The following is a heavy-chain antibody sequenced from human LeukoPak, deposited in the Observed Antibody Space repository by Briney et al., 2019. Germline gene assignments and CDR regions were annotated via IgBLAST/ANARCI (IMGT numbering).Heavy chain of an antibody. V-gene: IGHV3-23*01. D-gene: IGHD3-3*01. CDR3: AKEAGSGYYLYYFDY. CDR2: ISGSGGST. Sequence: GGSLRLSCAASGFTVSSNYMNWVRQAPGKGLEWVSAISGSGGSTYYADSVKGRFTISRDNSKNTLYLQMNSLRAEDTAVYYCAKEAGSGYYLYYFDYWGQGTLVPVSS. J-gene: IGHJ4*02. CDR1: GFTVSSNY.